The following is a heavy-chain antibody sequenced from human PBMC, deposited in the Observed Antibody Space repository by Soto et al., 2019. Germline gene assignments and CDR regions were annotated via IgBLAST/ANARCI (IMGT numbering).Heavy chain of an antibody. V-gene: IGHV1-69*01. CDR2: IIPIFGTA. CDR1: GGTFSSHA. D-gene: IGHD2-2*01. Sequence: QVQLVQSGAEVKKPGSSVKVSCKASGGTFSSHAISWVRQAPGQGLEWMGGIIPIFGTANYAQKFQGRVTITADESTSTAYMELSSLRSEDTAVYYCARDLGYCSSTSCSANWFDPWGQGTLVTVSS. CDR3: ARDLGYCSSTSCSANWFDP. J-gene: IGHJ5*02.